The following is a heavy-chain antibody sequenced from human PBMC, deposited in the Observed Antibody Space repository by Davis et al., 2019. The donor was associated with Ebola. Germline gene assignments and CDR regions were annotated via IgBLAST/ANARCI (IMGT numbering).Heavy chain of an antibody. V-gene: IGHV3-21*01. Sequence: GESLKISCAASGFTFSTYTMIWVRQAPGKGLEWVSSISSGPPHIYYADSVKGRFTISRDNAKNSLFLEMNSLRDEDTAVYYCARDGSTVGATSDYWGQGTLVTVSS. D-gene: IGHD1-26*01. CDR2: ISSGPPHI. CDR1: GFTFSTYT. CDR3: ARDGSTVGATSDY. J-gene: IGHJ4*02.